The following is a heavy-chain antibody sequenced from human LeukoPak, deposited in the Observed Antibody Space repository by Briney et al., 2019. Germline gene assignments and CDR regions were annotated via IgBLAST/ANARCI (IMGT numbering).Heavy chain of an antibody. CDR3: ARVADRFGYNYGIDEYFDY. CDR2: IDASGST. J-gene: IGHJ4*02. D-gene: IGHD5-18*01. CDR1: GGSIGTYY. V-gene: IGHV4-4*07. Sequence: SETLSLTCTVSGGSIGTYYRTWIRQPAGKGMEWIGRIDASGSTTYNPSLNSRITMTVDTSRNQFSLNLNSLTVADTAVYFCARVADRFGYNYGIDEYFDYWGQGALVTVSS.